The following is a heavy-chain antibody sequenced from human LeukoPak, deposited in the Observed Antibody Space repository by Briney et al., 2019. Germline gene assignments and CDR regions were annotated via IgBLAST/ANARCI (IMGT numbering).Heavy chain of an antibody. CDR2: LYSSEDT. J-gene: IGHJ4*02. CDR3: ARGSSGSTKRYYFDS. CDR1: GGSISGYY. Sequence: PSETLSLTCTVSGGSISGYYWNWVRQPADRGLEWIGRLYSSEDTYYNPSLKSRLTMSVDTSKNQFSLKLRSVTAADTAVYYCARGSSGSTKRYYFDSWGQGALVTVSS. D-gene: IGHD6-19*01. V-gene: IGHV4-4*07.